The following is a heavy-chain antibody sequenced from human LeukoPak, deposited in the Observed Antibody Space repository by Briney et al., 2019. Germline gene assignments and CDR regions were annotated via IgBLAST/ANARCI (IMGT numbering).Heavy chain of an antibody. D-gene: IGHD3-10*01. CDR2: INHSGST. Sequence: SETLSLTCAVYGGSFSGYYWSWIRQPPGKGLEWIGEINHSGSTNYNPSLKSRVTISVDTSKNQFSLKLSSVTAADTAVYYCARGPEDGSGSYLDWGQGTLVTVSS. CDR1: GGSFSGYY. J-gene: IGHJ4*02. V-gene: IGHV4-34*01. CDR3: ARGPEDGSGSYLD.